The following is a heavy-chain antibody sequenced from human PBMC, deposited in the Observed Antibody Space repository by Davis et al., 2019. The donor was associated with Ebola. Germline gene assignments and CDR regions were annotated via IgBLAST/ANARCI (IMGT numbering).Heavy chain of an antibody. CDR2: IYYSGST. J-gene: IGHJ4*02. V-gene: IGHV4-59*01. CDR1: GGSISSYY. D-gene: IGHD6-13*01. CDR3: AKTPKGSWYYFDY. Sequence: MPSETLSLTCTVSGGSISSYYWSWIRQPPGKGLEWIGYIYYSGSTNYNPSLKSRVTISVDTSKNQFSLKLSSVTAADTAVYYCAKTPKGSWYYFDYWGQGTLVTVSS.